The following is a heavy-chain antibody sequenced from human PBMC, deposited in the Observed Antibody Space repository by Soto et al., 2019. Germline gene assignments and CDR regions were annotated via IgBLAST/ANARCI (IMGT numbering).Heavy chain of an antibody. V-gene: IGHV1-8*01. Sequence: QVQLVQSGAVVKKPGASVKVSCNASRYAFTSYDINWVRLDTGQGLEWMGWMNPNSGNTAYAQKFQGRVTITRNTSISTAYMELSSLRSEDTAVYYCARLQQDYAVAWGQGTLVTVSS. CDR1: RYAFTSYD. CDR2: MNPNSGNT. J-gene: IGHJ5*02. CDR3: ARLQQDYAVA. D-gene: IGHD3-16*01.